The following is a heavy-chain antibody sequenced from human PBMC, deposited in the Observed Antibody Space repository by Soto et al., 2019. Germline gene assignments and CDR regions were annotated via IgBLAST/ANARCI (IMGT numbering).Heavy chain of an antibody. V-gene: IGHV3-23*01. CDR1: GSTFTSSV. D-gene: IGHD3-16*02. Sequence: GGSLRLSCAASGSTFTSSVMAWVRRPPGRGLEWISSLGLIPRHTFYADSVKGRFTISRDNSRTTLYLQMTGLTFDATAVYWGAAYADGTYRPPYDYWGQGTQVGVSS. CDR2: LGLIPRHT. CDR3: AAYADGTYRPPYDY. J-gene: IGHJ4*02.